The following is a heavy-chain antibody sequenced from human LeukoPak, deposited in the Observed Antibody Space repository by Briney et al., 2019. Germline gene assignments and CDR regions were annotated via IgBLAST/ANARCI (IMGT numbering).Heavy chain of an antibody. Sequence: GGSLRLSCAASGFTFSSYEMNWVRQAPGQGLEWVSYISSSGSAIYYAASVKGRFTISRDNAKNSLYLQMNSLRAEHTAVYYCARGAPTVTTSPLPDYWGQGTLVTVSS. CDR3: ARGAPTVTTSPLPDY. J-gene: IGHJ4*02. CDR1: GFTFSSYE. V-gene: IGHV3-48*03. CDR2: ISSSGSAI. D-gene: IGHD4-17*01.